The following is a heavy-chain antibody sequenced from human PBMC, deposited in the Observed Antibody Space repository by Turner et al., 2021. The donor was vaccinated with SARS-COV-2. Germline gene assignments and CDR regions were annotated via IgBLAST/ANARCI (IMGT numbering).Heavy chain of an antibody. J-gene: IGHJ4*02. CDR2: ISSDGSST. CDR3: ATRGDISCSSTKCYSN. CDR1: GLTFSSHY. V-gene: IGHV3-74*01. D-gene: IGHD2-2*01. Sequence: EVQLVESGGGLGQPGGSLRLSCAVSGLTFSSHYFHWVRQAPGKGLGWVSRISSDGSSTTYADFVGGRFTISRDNAKNTLYLQMDSLRVEDTAVYYCATRGDISCSSTKCYSNWGLGTLVTVSS.